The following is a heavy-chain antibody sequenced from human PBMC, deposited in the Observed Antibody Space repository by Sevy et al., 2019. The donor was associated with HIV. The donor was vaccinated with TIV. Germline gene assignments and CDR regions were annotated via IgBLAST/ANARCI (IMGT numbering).Heavy chain of an antibody. Sequence: GGSLRLSCAASGFAFYDYSMSWIRQAPGKGLEWVATLSFGCGKINYAGSVKGRFTISRDNSKNSFYLQMDNLRVDDTALYYCAREGCTRPHDYWGQGTRVTVSS. CDR3: AREGCTRPHDY. CDR1: GFAFYDYS. J-gene: IGHJ4*02. V-gene: IGHV3-23*01. CDR2: LSFGCGKI. D-gene: IGHD2-8*01.